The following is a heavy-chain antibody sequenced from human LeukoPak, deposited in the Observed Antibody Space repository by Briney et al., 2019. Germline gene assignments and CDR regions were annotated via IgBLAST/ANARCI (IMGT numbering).Heavy chain of an antibody. CDR1: GHTFSGYY. CDR2: INPNSGGT. D-gene: IGHD6-19*01. Sequence: ASVKVSCKASGHTFSGYYIYWVRQAPGQGLEWMGWINPNSGGTNYAQKFQGRVTMTRDTSISTAYMELSRLRSDGTAVYYCASATGYSSGWYNYWGQGTLVTVSS. V-gene: IGHV1-2*02. J-gene: IGHJ4*02. CDR3: ASATGYSSGWYNY.